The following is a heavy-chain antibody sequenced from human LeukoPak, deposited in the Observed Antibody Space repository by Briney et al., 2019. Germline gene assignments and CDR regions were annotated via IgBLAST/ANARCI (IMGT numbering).Heavy chain of an antibody. V-gene: IGHV3-64*02. D-gene: IGHD3-10*01. J-gene: IGHJ2*01. CDR2: ISSDGRDT. CDR1: GFTFSSYP. CDR3: ARRPSGSGFGL. Sequence: PGGSLRLSCVASGFTFSSYPMHWVRQAPGKGLECVAAISSDGRDTYYADSVKGRFILSRDNSKDTLYLQVGSLRTDDMAVYYCARRPSGSGFGLWGRGTLVTVSS.